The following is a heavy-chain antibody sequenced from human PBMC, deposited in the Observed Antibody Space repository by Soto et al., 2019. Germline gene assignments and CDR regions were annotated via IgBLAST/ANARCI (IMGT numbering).Heavy chain of an antibody. D-gene: IGHD3-10*01. J-gene: IGHJ3*02. Sequence: PGGSLRLSCAASGFTISSYWMHWVRQAPGKGLVWVSRINIDGSRISYADSVKGRFTISRDNSKNTLYLQMNSLRAEDTAVYYCAKGLSITMVRGSVLDAFDIWGQGTMVTVSS. CDR1: GFTISSYW. CDR3: AKGLSITMVRGSVLDAFDI. CDR2: INIDGSRI. V-gene: IGHV3-74*01.